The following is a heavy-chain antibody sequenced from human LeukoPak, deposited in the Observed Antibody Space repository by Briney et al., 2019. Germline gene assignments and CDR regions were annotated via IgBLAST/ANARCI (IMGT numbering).Heavy chain of an antibody. J-gene: IGHJ5*02. CDR2: INPNSGGT. CDR1: GYTFTGYY. D-gene: IGHD3-22*01. CDR3: ARAKGNYYDSSGYYDGLYWFDP. Sequence: GASVKVSCKASGYTFTGYYMHWVRQAPGQGLEWMGRINPNSGGTNYAQKFQGRVTMTRDTSISTAYMELSRLRSDDTAVYYCARAKGNYYDSSGYYDGLYWFDPWAREPWSPSPQ. V-gene: IGHV1-2*06.